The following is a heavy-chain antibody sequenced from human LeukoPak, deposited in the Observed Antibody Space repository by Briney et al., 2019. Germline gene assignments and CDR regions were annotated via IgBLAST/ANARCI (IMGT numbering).Heavy chain of an antibody. J-gene: IGHJ6*02. CDR2: ISSSSSYI. V-gene: IGHV3-21*01. CDR3: ARGYYDSSGYDYYYYYGMDV. D-gene: IGHD3-22*01. CDR1: GFTFSSYS. Sequence: GGSLRLSCAASGFTFSSYSMNWVRQAPGKGLEWVSSISSSSSYIYYADSVKGRFTISRDNSKNTLYLQMNSLRAEDTAVYYCARGYYDSSGYDYYYYYGMDVWGQGTTVTVSS.